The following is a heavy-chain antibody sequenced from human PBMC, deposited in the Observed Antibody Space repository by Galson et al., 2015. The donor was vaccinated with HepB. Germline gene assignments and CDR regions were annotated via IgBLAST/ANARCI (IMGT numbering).Heavy chain of an antibody. V-gene: IGHV5-51*03. CDR3: ARLGSGYCGGGSCHLWDHDK. Sequence: QSGAEVKKPGESLKISCKASGYSFTSHWIGWVRQMPGRGLEWIGIFNPSDSHTKYNPSFQGQVTISADKSITTLYLQWSSLKASDTAMYYCARLGSGYCGGGSCHLWDHDKWGQGTLVTVSS. CDR1: GYSFTSHW. CDR2: FNPSDSHT. D-gene: IGHD2-15*01. J-gene: IGHJ4*02.